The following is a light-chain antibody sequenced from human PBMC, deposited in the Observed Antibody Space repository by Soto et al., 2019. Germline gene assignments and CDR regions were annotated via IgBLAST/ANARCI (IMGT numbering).Light chain of an antibody. CDR2: VAS. CDR3: QQTNSFPLT. CDR1: QGVSSR. J-gene: IGKJ4*02. Sequence: DIQMTQSPSSVSASVGDTVAITCRASQGVSSRLAWYQQKPGTAPKVLISVASSLQSGVPSRFRGSGSGTDFTLTISSLQPEDFATSYCQQTNSFPLTFGGGTKVEIK. V-gene: IGKV1-12*01.